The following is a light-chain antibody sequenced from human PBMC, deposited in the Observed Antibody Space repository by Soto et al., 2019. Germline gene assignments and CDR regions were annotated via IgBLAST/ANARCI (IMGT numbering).Light chain of an antibody. V-gene: IGKV3-15*01. J-gene: IGKJ5*01. Sequence: EIVMTQSPPTLSVSPGERAPLSSRASQSVSTNLAWYQQKPGQAPSLLIYGASTRATGIPARFSGSGSGTEFTLTISSLQSEDFAVYYCQQYNNWPPITFGQGTRLEIK. CDR3: QQYNNWPPIT. CDR1: QSVSTN. CDR2: GAS.